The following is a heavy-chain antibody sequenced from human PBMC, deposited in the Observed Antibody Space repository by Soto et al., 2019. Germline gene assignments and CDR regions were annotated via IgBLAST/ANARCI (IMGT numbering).Heavy chain of an antibody. V-gene: IGHV1-46*01. CDR2: INAGGGYT. J-gene: IGHJ4*02. CDR3: ASDPSTSHQWPLTFFDY. CDR1: GYIFTNYY. D-gene: IGHD3-16*01. Sequence: ASVKVSCKASGYIFTNYYMHWVRQAPGQGLEWMGTINAGGGYTTYAQRFQGRVTMTRDNSKNTVYLQMSSLRAEDTAVYFCASDPSTSHQWPLTFFDYWGQGTLVTVSS.